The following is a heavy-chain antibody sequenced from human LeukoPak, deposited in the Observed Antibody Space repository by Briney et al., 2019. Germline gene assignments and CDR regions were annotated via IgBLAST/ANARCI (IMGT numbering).Heavy chain of an antibody. J-gene: IGHJ3*02. Sequence: SETLSLTCAVYGGSFSGYYWSWIRQPPGKGLEWIGEINHSGSTNYNPSLKSRVTISVDTSKNQFSLKLSSVTAADTAVYYCARVGGAAAIIGAFDIWGQGTMVTVSS. CDR1: GGSFSGYY. V-gene: IGHV4-34*01. D-gene: IGHD1-26*01. CDR3: ARVGGAAAIIGAFDI. CDR2: INHSGST.